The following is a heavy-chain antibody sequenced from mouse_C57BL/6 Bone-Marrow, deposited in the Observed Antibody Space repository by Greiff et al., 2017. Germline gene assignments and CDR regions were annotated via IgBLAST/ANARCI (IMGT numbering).Heavy chain of an antibody. CDR2: IDPENGDT. Sequence: VHVKQSGAELVRPGASVKLSCTASGFNIKDDYMHWVKQRPEQGLEWIGWIDPENGDTEYASKFQGKATITADTSSNTAYLQLSSLTSEDTAVYYCTTPPWFAYWGQGTLVTVSA. CDR1: GFNIKDDY. J-gene: IGHJ3*01. V-gene: IGHV14-4*01. CDR3: TTPPWFAY.